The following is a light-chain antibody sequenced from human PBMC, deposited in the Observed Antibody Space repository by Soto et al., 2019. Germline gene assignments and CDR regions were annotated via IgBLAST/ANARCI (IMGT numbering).Light chain of an antibody. CDR2: NNN. V-gene: IGLV1-44*01. CDR1: SSNIGSNT. Sequence: QSVLTQPPSASGTPGQRVTISCSGSSSNIGSNTVNWYQQLPGTAPKLLIYNNNQRPSGVPDPFSGSKSGTSASLAISGLPSEYEADYYCSSWHDSLNALVFGTGTKVTVL. CDR3: SSWHDSLNALV. J-gene: IGLJ1*01.